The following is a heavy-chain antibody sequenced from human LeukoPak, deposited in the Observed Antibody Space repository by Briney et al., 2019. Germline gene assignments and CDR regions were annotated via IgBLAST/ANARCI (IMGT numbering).Heavy chain of an antibody. D-gene: IGHD1-14*01. Sequence: GGSLRLSCAASGFIFSSYGMHWVRQAPGKGLEWVAFIRYGGRNKYYADSVKGRFTISRDNAKNSLYLQMNSLRAEDTAVYYCARDRILDYWGQGTLVTVSS. V-gene: IGHV3-30*02. CDR2: IRYGGRNK. CDR3: ARDRILDY. CDR1: GFIFSSYG. J-gene: IGHJ4*02.